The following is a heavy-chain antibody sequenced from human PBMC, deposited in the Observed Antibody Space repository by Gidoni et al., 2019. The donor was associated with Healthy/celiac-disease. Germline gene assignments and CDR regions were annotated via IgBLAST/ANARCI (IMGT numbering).Heavy chain of an antibody. CDR3: ARGRAARYCSSTSCYTAKFDY. V-gene: IGHV4-34*01. CDR2: INHSGST. CDR1: GGSFSGYY. J-gene: IGHJ4*02. Sequence: QLQQWGAGLLKPSETLSLTCAVYGGSFSGYYWRWIRQPPGKGLEWIGEINHSGSTNYNPSLKSRVTISVDTSKNQFSLKLSSVTAADTAVYYCARGRAARYCSSTSCYTAKFDYWGQGTLVTVSS. D-gene: IGHD2-2*02.